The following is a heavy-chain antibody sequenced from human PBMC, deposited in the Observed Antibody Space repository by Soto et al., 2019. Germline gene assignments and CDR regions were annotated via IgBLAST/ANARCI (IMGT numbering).Heavy chain of an antibody. V-gene: IGHV4-59*01. J-gene: IGHJ2*01. CDR1: GGSISSYF. CDR3: ANFSGYFDL. D-gene: IGHD3-3*02. Sequence: QVQLQESGPGLVKPSETLSLTCTVSGGSISSYFWSWIRQPPGKGLEWIGYIYYTGSPNYNPSLTSRVTISVDTSKNQFSLPLSSVTAADTAVYYSANFSGYFDLWGRGTLVTVSS. CDR2: IYYTGSP.